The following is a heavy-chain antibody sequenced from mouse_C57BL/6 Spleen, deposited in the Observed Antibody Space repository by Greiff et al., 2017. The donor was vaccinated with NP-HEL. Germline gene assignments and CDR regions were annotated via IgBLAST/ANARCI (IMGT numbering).Heavy chain of an antibody. V-gene: IGHV1-52*01. D-gene: IGHD1-1*01. Sequence: QVQLQQPGAELVRPGSSVKLSCKASGYTFTSYWMHWVKQRPIQGLEWIGNIDSSDSETHYNQKFKDKATLTVDKSSSTAYMQLSSLTSEDSAAYYCARNYYGSSYEAMDYWGQGTSVTVSS. CDR3: ARNYYGSSYEAMDY. J-gene: IGHJ4*01. CDR2: IDSSDSET. CDR1: GYTFTSYW.